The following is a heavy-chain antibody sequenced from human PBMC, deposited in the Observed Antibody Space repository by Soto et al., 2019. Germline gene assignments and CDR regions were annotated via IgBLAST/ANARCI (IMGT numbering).Heavy chain of an antibody. CDR1: GGSISSGGYS. J-gene: IGHJ3*02. V-gene: IGHV4-30-2*01. Sequence: SSETLSLTCTVSGGSISSGGYSWSWIRQPPGKGLEWIGYIYHSGSTYYNPSLKSRVTISVDRSKNQFSLKLSSVTAGNKTVIYCDRENRYNWNYRGAFDIWGQGTRVTVSS. CDR3: DRENRYNWNYRGAFDI. CDR2: IYHSGST. D-gene: IGHD1-7*01.